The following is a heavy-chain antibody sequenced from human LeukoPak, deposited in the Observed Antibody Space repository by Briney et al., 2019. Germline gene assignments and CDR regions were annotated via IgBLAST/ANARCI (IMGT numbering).Heavy chain of an antibody. D-gene: IGHD1-1*01. CDR3: ARPGPTVRYFDY. CDR2: IYPGDSDT. Sequence: GESLKISCKGSGYSFTTYWIAWVRQMPGKGLEWMGIIYPGDSDTRYSPSFQGQVTISADKSISTAYLQWSSLKASDTAMYYCARPGPTVRYFDYWGREPWSPSPQ. J-gene: IGHJ4*02. V-gene: IGHV5-51*01. CDR1: GYSFTTYW.